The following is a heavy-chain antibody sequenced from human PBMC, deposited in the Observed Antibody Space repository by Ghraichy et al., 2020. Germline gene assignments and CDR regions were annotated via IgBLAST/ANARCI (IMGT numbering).Heavy chain of an antibody. J-gene: IGHJ1*01. CDR3: ARASNFAEYFQH. CDR1: GGSFSGYY. V-gene: IGHV4-34*01. D-gene: IGHD1-1*01. CDR2: INHSGST. Sequence: SETLSLTCAVYGGSFSGYYWSWIRQPPGKGLEWIGEINHSGSTNYNPSLKSRVTISVDTSKNQFSLKLSSVTAADTAVYYCARASNFAEYFQHWGQGTLVTVSS.